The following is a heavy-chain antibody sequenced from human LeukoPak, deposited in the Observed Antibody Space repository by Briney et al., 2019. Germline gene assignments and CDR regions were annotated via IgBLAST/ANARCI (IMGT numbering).Heavy chain of an antibody. V-gene: IGHV3-7*01. CDR1: GFTFTTYW. Sequence: GSLRLSCAASGFTFTTYWMSWVRQAPGKGLEWVANIKQDGTEKYYVDSVKGRFTISRDNAKNSLYLQMNSLRAEDTAVYYCARDPAPQRHWGQGTLVTVSS. CDR2: IKQDGTEK. D-gene: IGHD6-25*01. J-gene: IGHJ4*02. CDR3: ARDPAPQRH.